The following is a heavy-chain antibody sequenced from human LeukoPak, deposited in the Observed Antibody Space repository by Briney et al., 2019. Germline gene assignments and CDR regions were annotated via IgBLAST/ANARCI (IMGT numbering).Heavy chain of an antibody. CDR1: GYTFINYG. CDR2: ISVYKGNT. CDR3: ARGGEYCTSTSCSNFDY. Sequence: GASVKVSCKASGYTFINYGITWVRQAPGQGLEWMGWISVYKGNTNYAQKVQGRVTMTTDTSTRTAYMELRSLRSDDTAVYYCARGGEYCTSTSCSNFDYWGQGTLVTVSS. D-gene: IGHD2-2*01. V-gene: IGHV1-18*01. J-gene: IGHJ4*02.